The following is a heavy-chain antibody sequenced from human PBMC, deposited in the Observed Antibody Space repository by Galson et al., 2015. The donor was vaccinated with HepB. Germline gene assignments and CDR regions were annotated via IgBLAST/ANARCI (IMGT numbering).Heavy chain of an antibody. Sequence: ETLSLTCTVSGDSINSYYWSWIRQPPGKGLEWIGYISYSGSTNYNPSLKSRVTISVDTSNHQFSLKMNSVTAADTAVYYCARGSDALTLYCGGDCSNWYFDLWGRGTLVTVSS. J-gene: IGHJ2*01. V-gene: IGHV4-59*01. D-gene: IGHD2-21*02. CDR2: ISYSGST. CDR1: GDSINSYY. CDR3: ARGSDALTLYCGGDCSNWYFDL.